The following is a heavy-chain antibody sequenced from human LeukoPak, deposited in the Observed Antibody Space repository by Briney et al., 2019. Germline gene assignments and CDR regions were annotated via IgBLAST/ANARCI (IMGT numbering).Heavy chain of an antibody. D-gene: IGHD3-10*01. J-gene: IGHJ4*02. CDR3: AKDVRGVNHPY. CDR1: GFTFDDYA. CDR2: ISWNSGSI. Sequence: SGGSLRLSCAASGFTFDDYAMHWVRQAPGKGLEWVSGISWNSGSIGYADSVKGRFTISRDNAKNSLYPQMNSLRAEDTALYYCAKDVRGVNHPYWGQGTLVTVSS. V-gene: IGHV3-9*01.